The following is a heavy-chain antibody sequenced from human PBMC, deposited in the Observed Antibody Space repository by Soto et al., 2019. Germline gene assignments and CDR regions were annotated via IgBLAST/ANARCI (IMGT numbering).Heavy chain of an antibody. D-gene: IGHD3-22*01. CDR1: GFTVSSNY. CDR3: ARAFDSSGYYYWYFDL. V-gene: IGHV3-66*01. J-gene: IGHJ2*01. Sequence: EVQLVESGGSLVQPGGSLGRSCAASGFTVSSNYMSWVRQAPGKGLEWVSVIYSGGTTYYADSVKGRFTISRDNSKNTLYLQMNSLRVEDTAVYYCARAFDSSGYYYWYFDLWGRGTLVTVSS. CDR2: IYSGGTT.